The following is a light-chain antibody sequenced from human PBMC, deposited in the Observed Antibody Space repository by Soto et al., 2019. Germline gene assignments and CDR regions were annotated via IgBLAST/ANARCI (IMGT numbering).Light chain of an antibody. CDR2: GAS. CDR3: QQYTNWPPFT. J-gene: IGKJ2*01. Sequence: EVVLTQSPATLSVSPGEGAYLSCRASQNVGTSLAWYQQKPGQAPRLLIYGASTRAAGVPARFSGSASRTEYTLTITSPQSEDSALYYCQQYTNWPPFTFGQGTRLEIK. CDR1: QNVGTS. V-gene: IGKV3-15*01.